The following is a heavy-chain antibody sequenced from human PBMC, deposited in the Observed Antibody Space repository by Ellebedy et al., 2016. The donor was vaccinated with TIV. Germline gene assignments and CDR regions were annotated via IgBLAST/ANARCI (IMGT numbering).Heavy chain of an antibody. CDR2: ISRSSSTI. CDR1: GFTFSSYS. J-gene: IGHJ6*03. V-gene: IGHV3-48*04. Sequence: GGSLRLSCAASGFTFSSYSMNWVRQAPGKGLEWVSHISRSSSTIYYADSVKGRFTISRDNARNSLYLQMNSLRAEDTAVYYCARGAGDFPYYYYYMDVWGKGTTVTVSS. CDR3: ARGAGDFPYYYYYMDV. D-gene: IGHD3-10*01.